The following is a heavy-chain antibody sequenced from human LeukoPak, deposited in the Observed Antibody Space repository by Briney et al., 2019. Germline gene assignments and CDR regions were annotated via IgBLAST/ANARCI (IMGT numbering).Heavy chain of an antibody. V-gene: IGHV3-23*01. CDR1: GFTFSSYA. D-gene: IGHD6-13*01. CDR2: ISASGSST. J-gene: IGHJ4*02. CDR3: ARDFFPIVDSTWYEIGY. Sequence: AGGSLRLSCAASGFTFSSYAMSWVRQAPGKGLEWVSAISASGSSTYYADSVKGRFTISRDNSKNTLYLQMDSLRSEDTAVYYCARDFFPIVDSTWYEIGYWGQGTLVTVSS.